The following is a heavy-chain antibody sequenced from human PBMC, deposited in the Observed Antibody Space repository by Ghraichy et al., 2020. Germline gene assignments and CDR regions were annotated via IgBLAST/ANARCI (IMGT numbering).Heavy chain of an antibody. D-gene: IGHD3-22*01. CDR3: ARGGAYYYDSSGYFSGY. CDR1: GFTFSSYS. V-gene: IGHV3-21*01. CDR2: ISSSSSYI. J-gene: IGHJ4*02. Sequence: GESLNISCAASGFTFSSYSMNWVRQAPGKGLEWVSSISSSSSYIYYADSVKGRFTISRDNAKNSLYLQMNSLRAEDTAVYYCARGGAYYYDSSGYFSGYWGQGTLVTVSS.